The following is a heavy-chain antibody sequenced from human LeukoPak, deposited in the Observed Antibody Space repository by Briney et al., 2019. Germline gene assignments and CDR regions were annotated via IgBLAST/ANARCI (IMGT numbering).Heavy chain of an antibody. CDR3: ARLQDWYFDL. CDR2: IYTSGST. CDR1: GGSISSYY. D-gene: IGHD4-11*01. Sequence: PSETLSLSCAVSGGSISSYYRSWVRQPPGKGLEWIGYIYTSGSTKYNPSLKSRVTISVGTSKNKFSLKLSSVTAADTAVYYCARLQDWYFDLWGRGTLVTVSS. V-gene: IGHV4-4*09. J-gene: IGHJ2*01.